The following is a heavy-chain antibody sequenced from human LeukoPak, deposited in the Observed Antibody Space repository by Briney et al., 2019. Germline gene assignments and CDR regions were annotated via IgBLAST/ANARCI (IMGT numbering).Heavy chain of an antibody. Sequence: ASVTVSCKVSGYTLTELSMHWVRQAPGKGLEWMGGFDPEDGETIYAQKFQGRVTMTEDTSTDTAYMELSSLRSEDTAVYYCARSSAGTTDYYFDYWGQGTLVTVSS. V-gene: IGHV1-24*01. D-gene: IGHD6-13*01. CDR2: FDPEDGET. J-gene: IGHJ4*02. CDR3: ARSSAGTTDYYFDY. CDR1: GYTLTELS.